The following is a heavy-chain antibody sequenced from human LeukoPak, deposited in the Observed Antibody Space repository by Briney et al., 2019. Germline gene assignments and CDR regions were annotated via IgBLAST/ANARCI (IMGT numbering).Heavy chain of an antibody. J-gene: IGHJ4*02. CDR1: GFTFSSYW. V-gene: IGHV3-74*01. CDR3: ARVGYSSSWYIDD. CDR2: INNDGGST. D-gene: IGHD6-13*01. Sequence: QPGGSLRLSCAASGFTFSSYWMHWVRQPPGKGLVWVSRINNDGGSTNYAASVKGRFTIPRDNAKNALYLQINSLRAEDTAVYYCARVGYSSSWYIDDWGQGTLVTVPS.